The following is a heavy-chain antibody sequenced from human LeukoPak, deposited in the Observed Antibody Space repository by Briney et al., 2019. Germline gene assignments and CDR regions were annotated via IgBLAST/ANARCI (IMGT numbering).Heavy chain of an antibody. CDR2: IYNSGST. D-gene: IGHD6-6*01. Sequence: SETLSLTCAVSGYSIGTDYYWGWIRQPPGKGLEWIGSIYNSGSTYYNPSLKSRTTISVDTSKNQFSLKLSSVTAADTAVYYCARNSSSSSPPERYNWFDPWGRGTLVTVSS. J-gene: IGHJ5*02. CDR3: ARNSSSSSPPERYNWFDP. V-gene: IGHV4-38-2*01. CDR1: GYSIGTDYY.